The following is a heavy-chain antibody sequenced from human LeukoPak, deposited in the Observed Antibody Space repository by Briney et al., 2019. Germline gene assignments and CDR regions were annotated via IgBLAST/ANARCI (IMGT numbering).Heavy chain of an antibody. V-gene: IGHV3-74*01. D-gene: IGHD5-18*01. J-gene: IGHJ4*01. CDR3: ARDGYSFGHDFDY. Sequence: GGSLRLSCAASGFTFSSYWMHWVRHTPGKGLVWVSRIKGDGSSTSYADSVKGRFTISRDNAKNTLYLQMNSLRAEDTAVYYCARDGYSFGHDFDYWGHGTLVTVSS. CDR2: IKGDGSST. CDR1: GFTFSSYW.